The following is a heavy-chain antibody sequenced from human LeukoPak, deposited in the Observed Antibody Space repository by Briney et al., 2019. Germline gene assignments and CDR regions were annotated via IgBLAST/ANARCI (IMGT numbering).Heavy chain of an antibody. V-gene: IGHV4-4*07. CDR3: ARASLSIGGYSSFDY. CDR2: IYKSGSNSENT. D-gene: IGHD2-15*01. Sequence: PSETLSLTCTVSGGSIRGHYLSWIRQSAGKGLEWMGRIYKSGSNSENTNYNPSLESRVTVAADTSNNQFSLTLSSVTAADTAVYYCARASLSIGGYSSFDYWGQGILVTVSS. J-gene: IGHJ4*02. CDR1: GGSIRGHY.